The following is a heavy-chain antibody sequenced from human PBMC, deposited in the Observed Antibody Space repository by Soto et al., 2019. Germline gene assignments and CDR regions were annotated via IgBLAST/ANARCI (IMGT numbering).Heavy chain of an antibody. CDR2: FYRGGST. Sequence: PGGSLRLSCAASGFTVSSNHMSWVRQAPGKDVELVLVFYRGGSTYLADPVKGRFTISRDNAKNLLYLQMNSLRAEDTALFYFARGPYYYDSSGPWGYFDFWGRGTLVTVSS. D-gene: IGHD3-22*01. J-gene: IGHJ2*01. V-gene: IGHV3-66*01. CDR3: ARGPYYYDSSGPWGYFDF. CDR1: GFTVSSNH.